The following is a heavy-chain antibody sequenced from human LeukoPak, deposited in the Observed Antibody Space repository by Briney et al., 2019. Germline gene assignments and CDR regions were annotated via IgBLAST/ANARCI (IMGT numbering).Heavy chain of an antibody. D-gene: IGHD2-2*01. J-gene: IGHJ2*01. V-gene: IGHV3-23*01. Sequence: GGSLRLSCAASGFTFSSYAISWVRQAPGKGLEWVSAISGSGGSTYYADSVKGRFTISRDNSKNTLYLQMNSLRAEDTAVYYCANSNPIVVVPAADPFDLWGRGTLVTVSS. CDR3: ANSNPIVVVPAADPFDL. CDR1: GFTFSSYA. CDR2: ISGSGGST.